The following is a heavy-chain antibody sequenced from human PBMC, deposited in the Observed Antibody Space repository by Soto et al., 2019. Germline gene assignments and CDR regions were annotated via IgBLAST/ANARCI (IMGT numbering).Heavy chain of an antibody. D-gene: IGHD1-26*01. CDR3: ARDQKEVGATFDY. CDR2: INPNSGGT. J-gene: IGHJ4*02. CDR1: GYTFTGYY. Sequence: QVQLVQSGAEVKKPGASVKVSCKASGYTFTGYYMHWVRQAPGQGLEWMGWINPNSGGTNYAQKFQGWVTMTRDTXISTAYMELSRLRSDDTAVYYCARDQKEVGATFDYWGQGTLVTVSS. V-gene: IGHV1-2*04.